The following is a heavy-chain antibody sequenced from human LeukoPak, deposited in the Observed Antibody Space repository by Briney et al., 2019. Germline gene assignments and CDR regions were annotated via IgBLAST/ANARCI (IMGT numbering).Heavy chain of an antibody. V-gene: IGHV3-30*18. CDR2: ISYDGSNK. D-gene: IGHD4-17*01. CDR1: GFTFSSYG. CDR3: AKDFYGDLNWFDP. Sequence: PGRSLRLSCAASGFTFSSYGMHWVRQAPGKGLEWVAVISYDGSNKYYADSVKGRFTISRDNSKNTLYLQMNSLRAEDTAVYYCAKDFYGDLNWFDPWGQGTLVTVSS. J-gene: IGHJ5*02.